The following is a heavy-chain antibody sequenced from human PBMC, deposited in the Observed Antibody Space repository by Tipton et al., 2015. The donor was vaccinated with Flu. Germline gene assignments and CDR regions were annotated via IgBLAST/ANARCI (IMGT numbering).Heavy chain of an antibody. Sequence: SLRLSCAASGFVFSTFGLHWVRQAPGEGLEWVAFIWYGGRDEYYADSVKGRFTISRDNSKNTLYLQMNSLRAEDTAVYYCARDGPEWNYFAYMDVWGKGIKVTVSS. CDR3: ARDGPEWNYFAYMDV. CDR2: IWYGGRDE. V-gene: IGHV3-33*01. CDR1: GFVFSTFG. D-gene: IGHD3-3*01. J-gene: IGHJ6*03.